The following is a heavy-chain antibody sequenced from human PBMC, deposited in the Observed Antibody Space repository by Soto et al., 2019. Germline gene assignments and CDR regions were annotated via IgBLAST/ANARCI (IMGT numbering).Heavy chain of an antibody. D-gene: IGHD3-10*01. CDR3: AVYYYGSGSYEPLDY. CDR2: IIPILGIA. V-gene: IGHV1-69*02. Sequence: SVKVSCKASGGTFSSYTISWVRQAPGQGLEWMGRIIPILGIANYAQKFQGRVTITADKSTSTAYMELSSLRSEDTAVYYCAVYYYGSGSYEPLDYWGQGTLVTVSS. J-gene: IGHJ4*02. CDR1: GGTFSSYT.